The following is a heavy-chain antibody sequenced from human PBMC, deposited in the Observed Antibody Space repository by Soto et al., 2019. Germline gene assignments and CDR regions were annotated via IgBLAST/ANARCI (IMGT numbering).Heavy chain of an antibody. CDR2: IIPMLAAP. CDR1: GGSFRTYA. CDR3: ARVGPPSPSVIWFFDL. J-gene: IGHJ2*01. V-gene: IGHV1-69*13. D-gene: IGHD2-21*01. Sequence: VASVKVSCKASGGSFRTYAINWVRQAPGQGLEWMGGIIPMLAAPTYAQKFQGRLTITADESTTTVYMELSSLTSEDTAVYYCARVGPPSPSVIWFFDLWGRGXLVTVYS.